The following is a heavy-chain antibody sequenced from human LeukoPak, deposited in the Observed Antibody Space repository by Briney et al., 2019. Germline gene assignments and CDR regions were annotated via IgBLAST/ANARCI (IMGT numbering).Heavy chain of an antibody. J-gene: IGHJ4*02. CDR3: ARGLPLGYCTYGVCYPPKHFDF. D-gene: IGHD2-8*01. CDR2: VNPKSGNT. V-gene: IGHV1-8*03. Sequence: ASVKVSCNASGYSFTSYDINWVRLAPGQGLEWMGWVNPKSGNTGYKQKFQARVTITRGTSISAAYMELSSLTSDDTAVYFCARGLPLGYCTYGVCYPPKHFDFWGQGTLVTVSS. CDR1: GYSFTSYD.